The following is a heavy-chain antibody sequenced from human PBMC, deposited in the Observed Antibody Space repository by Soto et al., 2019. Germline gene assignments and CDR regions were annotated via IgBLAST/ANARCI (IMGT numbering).Heavy chain of an antibody. V-gene: IGHV3-21*01. D-gene: IGHD3-10*02. CDR3: TRDYVMDV. CDR2: ISTTSTYI. CDR1: GFTFSGDA. Sequence: KPVGSLRLSCAAYGFTFSGDAMNWVRQSPGKGLEWVSSISTTSTYIYCADSVKGRFTISRDNANNSLHLQMNDLRAEDTAVYYCTRDYVMDVWGQGTTVTVSS. J-gene: IGHJ6*02.